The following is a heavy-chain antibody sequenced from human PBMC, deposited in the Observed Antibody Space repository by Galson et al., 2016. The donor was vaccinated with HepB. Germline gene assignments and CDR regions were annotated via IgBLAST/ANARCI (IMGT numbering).Heavy chain of an antibody. CDR2: IHYSGNP. CDR1: GGSISNSSYY. V-gene: IGHV4-39*07. CDR3: AGRRGESGTFYY. J-gene: IGHJ4*02. D-gene: IGHD3-10*01. Sequence: SETLSLTCTVSGGSISNSSYYWGWIRQPPGKGLEWIGSIHYSGNPTYNPSLKSRVTVSVDTSKNQFSLMLSSVTAADTAVYYCAGRRGESGTFYYWGQGSLVTVSS.